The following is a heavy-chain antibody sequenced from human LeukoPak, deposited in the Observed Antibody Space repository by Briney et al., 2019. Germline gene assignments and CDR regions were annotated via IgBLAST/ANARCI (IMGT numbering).Heavy chain of an antibody. Sequence: GGSLRLFCAASGFTFSNYWMHWVRQVPGKGPVWVSRIQSDGSTARYADSVQGRFTISRDNAKNTLYLQMNSLKAEDTAVYYCTRDQSTISTATYALDVWGQGTAVIVAS. CDR1: GFTFSNYW. CDR3: TRDQSTISTATYALDV. CDR2: IQSDGSTA. V-gene: IGHV3-74*01. D-gene: IGHD2-15*01. J-gene: IGHJ6*02.